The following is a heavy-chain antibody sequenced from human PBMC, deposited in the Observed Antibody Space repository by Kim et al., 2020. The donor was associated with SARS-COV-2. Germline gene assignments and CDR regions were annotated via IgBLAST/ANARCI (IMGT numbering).Heavy chain of an antibody. D-gene: IGHD3-16*01. J-gene: IGHJ5*02. Sequence: EYAASVKGRFTISRDDSKSIAYLQMNSLKTEDTAVYYCTRATRLVGWFDPWGQGTLVTVSS. CDR3: TRATRLVGWFDP. V-gene: IGHV3-49*02.